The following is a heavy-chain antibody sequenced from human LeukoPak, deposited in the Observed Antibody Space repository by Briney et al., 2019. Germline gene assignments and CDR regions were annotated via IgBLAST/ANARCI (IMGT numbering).Heavy chain of an antibody. Sequence: SETLSLTCTVSGGSIRSYYWSWIRQPAGKGLEWIGRIYSSGSTNYNPSLKSRVTMSVDTSKNQFSLKLSSVTAADTAVYFCSRGPYSYDSSGAFDIWGQRKMVTVSS. CDR3: SRGPYSYDSSGAFDI. CDR1: GGSIRSYY. J-gene: IGHJ3*02. CDR2: IYSSGST. V-gene: IGHV4-4*07. D-gene: IGHD3-22*01.